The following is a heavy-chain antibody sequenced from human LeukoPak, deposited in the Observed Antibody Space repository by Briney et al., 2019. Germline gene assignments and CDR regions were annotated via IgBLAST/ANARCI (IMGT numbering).Heavy chain of an antibody. J-gene: IGHJ3*01. V-gene: IGHV3-21*01. Sequence: GGSLRLSCVASEFTFSDYTMNWVRQSQGKGLEWVSSISSRSSFIYYADSVRGLFTISRDNARNSVYLQMDSLRAEDTAVYFCARDWARTGYCSSANCPDAFDLWGQGTMVTVSS. D-gene: IGHD2-2*01. CDR1: EFTFSDYT. CDR3: ARDWARTGYCSSANCPDAFDL. CDR2: ISSRSSFI.